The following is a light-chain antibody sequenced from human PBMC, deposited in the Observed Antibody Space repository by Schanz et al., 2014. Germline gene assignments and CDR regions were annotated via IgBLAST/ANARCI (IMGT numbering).Light chain of an antibody. Sequence: EVVVTQSPGTLSLSPGERATLSCRTSQSINRYLAWYQLKPGQAPRLLIYGASSGATGTPDRFSGSGSGTDFTLTISSLEPEDFAVYYCQQRDSWPSRRVTFGGGTKVEIK. V-gene: IGKV3-11*01. J-gene: IGKJ4*01. CDR3: QQRDSWPSRRVT. CDR2: GAS. CDR1: QSINRY.